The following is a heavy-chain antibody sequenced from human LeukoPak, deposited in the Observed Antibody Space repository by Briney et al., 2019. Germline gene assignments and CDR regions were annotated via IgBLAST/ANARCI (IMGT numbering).Heavy chain of an antibody. V-gene: IGHV4-59*01. CDR3: ARGGGYSGYDFGY. D-gene: IGHD5-12*01. Sequence: PSETLSLTCTVSGGSITDYYWSWIRQPPGKGLEWIGYIYYSGSTNYNPSLKSRVTISVDTSKNQFSLNLSSVTAADTAVYYCARGGGYSGYDFGYWGQGTLVTVSS. CDR1: GGSITDYY. J-gene: IGHJ4*02. CDR2: IYYSGST.